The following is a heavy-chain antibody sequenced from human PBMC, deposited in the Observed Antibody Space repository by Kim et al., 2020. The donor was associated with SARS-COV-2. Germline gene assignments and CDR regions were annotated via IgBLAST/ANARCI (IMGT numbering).Heavy chain of an antibody. J-gene: IGHJ5*02. CDR2: IASKAFGWTR. V-gene: IGHV3-49*04. CDR3: TRAYCGADCYYWFDP. CDR1: GFRFADYS. Sequence: GGSLRLSCTASGFRFADYSINWVRQAPGKGLEWVGFIASKAFGWTREYAASVKGRFSISRDDSKAIAYLQMKGLKTEDTDEYFCTRAYCGADCYYWFDP. D-gene: IGHD2-21*02.